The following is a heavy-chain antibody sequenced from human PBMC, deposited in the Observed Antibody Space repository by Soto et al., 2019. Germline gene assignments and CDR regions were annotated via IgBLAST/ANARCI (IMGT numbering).Heavy chain of an antibody. J-gene: IGHJ5*02. CDR3: ARGTPSPLIVRSSRGPWFDP. V-gene: IGHV4-59*08. CDR2: MYYGGRT. Sequence: PSETLSLTCTVSGGSISSYYWSRIRQPPGKGLEWIGYMYYGGRTNYNPSLKSRVTISVDTSKMQVSLKLSSVTAADTAVYFCARGTPSPLIVRSSRGPWFDPWGQGTLVTVSS. D-gene: IGHD2-15*01. CDR1: GGSISSYY.